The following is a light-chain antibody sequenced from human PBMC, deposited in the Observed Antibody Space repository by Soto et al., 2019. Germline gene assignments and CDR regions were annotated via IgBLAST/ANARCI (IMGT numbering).Light chain of an antibody. V-gene: IGLV7-46*01. CDR1: TGAVTSGHY. CDR3: LLYYSGAYV. Sequence: QPVVAQGPARTVSPGGTVTLTCDSSTGAVTSGHYPYWFQQKPGQAPRTLIYDTSKRHSWTSARFSGSLVGGKAALTLSGAQPEDEAEYYCLLYYSGAYVFGTGTKVTVL. CDR2: DTS. J-gene: IGLJ1*01.